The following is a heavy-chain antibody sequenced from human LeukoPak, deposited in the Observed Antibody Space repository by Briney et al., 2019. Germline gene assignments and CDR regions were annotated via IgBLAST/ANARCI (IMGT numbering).Heavy chain of an antibody. CDR3: ARLGARQMLEY. D-gene: IGHD4-17*01. CDR2: INPSGGST. CDR1: GYAFTDYY. Sequence: ASVKVSCKTSGYAFTDYYVHWVRQAPGQGLEWMGIINPSGGSTSYAQKFQGRVTMTRDTSTSTVYMELSSLRSEDTAVYYCARLGARQMLEYWGQGTLVTVSS. V-gene: IGHV1-46*01. J-gene: IGHJ4*02.